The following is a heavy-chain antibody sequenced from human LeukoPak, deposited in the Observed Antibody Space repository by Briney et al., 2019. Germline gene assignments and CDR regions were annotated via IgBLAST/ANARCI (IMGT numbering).Heavy chain of an antibody. CDR1: GFTFSSYS. V-gene: IGHV3-21*01. CDR3: ARDSLYCSRTNCYTDFDY. Sequence: GGSLRLSCAASGFTFSSYSMNWVRQAPGKGLEWVSSISNNFYIYYADSLKGRFTISRDNAKKSLYLQMNSLRADDTAVYYCARDSLYCSRTNCYTDFDYWGQGTLVTVSS. CDR2: ISNNFYI. J-gene: IGHJ4*02. D-gene: IGHD2-2*02.